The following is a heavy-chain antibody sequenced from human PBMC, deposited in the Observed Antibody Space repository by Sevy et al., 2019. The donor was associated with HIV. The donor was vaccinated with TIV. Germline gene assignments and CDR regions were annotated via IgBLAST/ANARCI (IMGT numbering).Heavy chain of an antibody. D-gene: IGHD4-17*01. V-gene: IGHV3-48*03. CDR2: ITNSGSTE. J-gene: IGHJ4*02. CDR3: ARDLPPSATTVAHFDY. CDR1: GFPFSSYE. Sequence: GGSLRLSCTASGFPFSSYEMNWVRQAPGKGLEWVSYITNSGSTEYYSDAVKGRFTISRDNAKNSLYLQMNNLRAEDPAVYYCARDLPPSATTVAHFDYXGRGTLVTVSS.